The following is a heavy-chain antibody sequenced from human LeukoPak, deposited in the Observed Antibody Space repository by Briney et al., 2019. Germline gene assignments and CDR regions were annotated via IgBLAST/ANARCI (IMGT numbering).Heavy chain of an antibody. CDR3: TIIPNVILFTHYFEY. Sequence: SVKVSCKAAGGFFTTYAVSWVRQAPGQGLEWMGSVIPFLGTTNYAQTFQGRVTITADEPTRTAYMELTYVISDDTAVYYCTIIPNVILFTHYFEYWGQGTLVTVSS. CDR2: VIPFLGTT. D-gene: IGHD2-21*01. J-gene: IGHJ4*02. V-gene: IGHV1-69*11. CDR1: GGFFTTYA.